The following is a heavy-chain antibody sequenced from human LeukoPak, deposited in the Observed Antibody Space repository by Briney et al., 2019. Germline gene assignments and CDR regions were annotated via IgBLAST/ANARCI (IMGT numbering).Heavy chain of an antibody. CDR3: ARERRGAIGPAAIVHYYYYMDV. CDR2: INPNSGGT. D-gene: IGHD2-2*01. J-gene: IGHJ6*03. CDR1: GYTFTGYY. V-gene: IGHV1-2*02. Sequence: ASVKVSCKASGYTFTGYYMHWVRQAPGQGLEWMGWINPNSGGTNYAQKFQGRVTMTRDTSISTAYMELSRLRSDDTVVYCFARERRGAIGPAAIVHYYYYMDVWGKGTTVTVSS.